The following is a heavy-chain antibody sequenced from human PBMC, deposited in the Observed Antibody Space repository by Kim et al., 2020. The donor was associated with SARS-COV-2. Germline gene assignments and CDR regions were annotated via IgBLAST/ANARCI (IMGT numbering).Heavy chain of an antibody. D-gene: IGHD6-13*01. V-gene: IGHV3-30*07. J-gene: IGHJ1*01. Sequence: DYVKGRFTHSRDNSKHTLYLQMNSLRAEDTAVYYCARDNSQLAAAEYFQHWGQGTLVTVSS. CDR3: ARDNSQLAAAEYFQH.